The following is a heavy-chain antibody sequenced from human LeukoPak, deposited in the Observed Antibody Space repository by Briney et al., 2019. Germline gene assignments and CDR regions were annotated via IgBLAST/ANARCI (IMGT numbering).Heavy chain of an antibody. CDR1: GYTFTSYD. Sequence: APVKVSCKASGYTFTSYDINWVRQAPGQGLEWMGWMNPNSGNTGYAQKFQGRVTMTRNTSLSTAYMELSSLRSEDTAVYYCARVWGRFEVFGSGYYPFDYWGQGTLVTVSS. V-gene: IGHV1-8*01. CDR3: ARVWGRFEVFGSGYYPFDY. J-gene: IGHJ4*02. D-gene: IGHD3-22*01. CDR2: MNPNSGNT.